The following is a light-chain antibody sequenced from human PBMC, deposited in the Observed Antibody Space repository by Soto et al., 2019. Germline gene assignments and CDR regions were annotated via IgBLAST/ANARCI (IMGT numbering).Light chain of an antibody. V-gene: IGLV2-14*01. CDR2: DVT. Sequence: QSVLTQPASVSGSPGQSITISCTGTSSDVGGYNYVSWYQQHPVKAPKLMIYDVTNRPSGVSDRLSGSKSGNTASLTISGLQAEDEADYYCSSYTSSSTPYVFVTGTNVTVL. CDR1: SSDVGGYNY. CDR3: SSYTSSSTPYV. J-gene: IGLJ1*01.